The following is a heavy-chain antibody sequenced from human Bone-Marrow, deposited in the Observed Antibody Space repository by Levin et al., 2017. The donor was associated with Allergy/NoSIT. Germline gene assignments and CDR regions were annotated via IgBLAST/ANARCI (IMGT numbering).Heavy chain of an antibody. CDR3: AKAKYRNYYGMDV. CDR2: ISYDGSNK. CDR1: GFTFSSYG. V-gene: IGHV3-30*18. D-gene: IGHD2-2*02. Sequence: SGGSLRLSCAASGFTFSSYGMHWVRQAPGKGLEWVAVISYDGSNKYYADSVKGRFTISRDNSKNTLYLQMNSLRAEDTAVYYCAKAKYRNYYGMDVWGQGTTVTVSS. J-gene: IGHJ6*02.